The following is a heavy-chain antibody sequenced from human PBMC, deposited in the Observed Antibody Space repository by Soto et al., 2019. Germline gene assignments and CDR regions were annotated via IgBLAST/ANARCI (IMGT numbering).Heavy chain of an antibody. CDR1: GFTFSSYA. CDR2: ISSNGGST. Sequence: PGGSLRLSCSASGFTFSSYAMHWVRQAPGKGLEYVSAISSNGGSTYYADSVKGRFTISRDNSKNTLYLQMSSLRAEDTAVYYCVKGGRITIFGVVIGRGGMDVWGQGTTVTVSS. V-gene: IGHV3-64D*08. J-gene: IGHJ6*02. CDR3: VKGGRITIFGVVIGRGGMDV. D-gene: IGHD3-3*01.